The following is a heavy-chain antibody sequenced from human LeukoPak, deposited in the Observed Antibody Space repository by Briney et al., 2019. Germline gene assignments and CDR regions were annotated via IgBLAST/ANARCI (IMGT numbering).Heavy chain of an antibody. V-gene: IGHV4-39*01. CDR1: GGSISSSSYY. D-gene: IGHD1-26*01. CDR3: ARQNGGSWNYYYYMDV. Sequence: PSETLSLTCTVSGGSISSSSYYWGWIRQPPGKGLEWIGTIYYSGSTYYNPSLKSRVTISVDTSKNQFSLKLNSVTAADTAVYYCARQNGGSWNYYYYMDVWGKGTTVTVSS. J-gene: IGHJ6*03. CDR2: IYYSGST.